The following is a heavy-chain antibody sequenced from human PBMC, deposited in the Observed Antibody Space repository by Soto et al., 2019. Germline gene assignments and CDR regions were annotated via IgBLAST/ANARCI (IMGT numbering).Heavy chain of an antibody. CDR1: GFTFSVYS. D-gene: IGHD1-1*01. V-gene: IGHV3-21*06. CDR2: ISSASSHI. J-gene: IGHJ4*02. Sequence: GGSLRLSCAASGFTFSVYSMNWVRQAPGKGLEWVSSISSASSHIYYADSVKGRFTISRDNAKNSLYLQMDSLRDEDTAVYYCARDRQKSTILFDHWGQGTLVTVSS. CDR3: ARDRQKSTILFDH.